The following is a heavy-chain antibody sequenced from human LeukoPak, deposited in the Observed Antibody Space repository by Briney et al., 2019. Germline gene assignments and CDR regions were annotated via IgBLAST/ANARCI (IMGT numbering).Heavy chain of an antibody. CDR1: GFTFSSYS. Sequence: GGSLRLSCAASGFTFSSYSMNWVRQAPGKGLEWVSSISSSSSYIYYADSVKGRFTISRDNAKNSLYLQMNSLRAGDTAVYYCARDFSGVGMDVWGQGTTVTVSS. J-gene: IGHJ6*02. D-gene: IGHD6-25*01. CDR3: ARDFSGVGMDV. V-gene: IGHV3-21*01. CDR2: ISSSSSYI.